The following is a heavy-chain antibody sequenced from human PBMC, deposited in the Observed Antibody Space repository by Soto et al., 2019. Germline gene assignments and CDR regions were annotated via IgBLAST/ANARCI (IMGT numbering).Heavy chain of an antibody. CDR2: LSYEGIYK. J-gene: IGHJ4*02. Sequence: PGGSLRLSCAASGFTFSSYGMHWVRQAPGKGLEWVAALSYEGIYKYFADSVKGRFTISRDNSQNTVYLEMNSLRAEDTAVYYCAKGRYYYDSSGYYPEFDSWGQGTLVTVSS. CDR3: AKGRYYYDSSGYYPEFDS. V-gene: IGHV3-30*18. D-gene: IGHD3-22*01. CDR1: GFTFSSYG.